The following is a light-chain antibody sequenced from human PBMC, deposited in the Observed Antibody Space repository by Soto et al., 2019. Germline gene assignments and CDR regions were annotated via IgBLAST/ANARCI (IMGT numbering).Light chain of an antibody. CDR1: SSNIGADYE. J-gene: IGLJ1*01. V-gene: IGLV1-40*01. Sequence: QSVLTQPPSVSGVPGQRVIISCTGGSSNIGADYEVHWYQQLPGTAPKLLIYGNTNRPSGVPDRFSGSKSGSSASLAITGLQDEDEAEYYYQYDDNTREGCVFGTGTQLTVL. CDR2: GNT. CDR3: QYDDNTREGCV.